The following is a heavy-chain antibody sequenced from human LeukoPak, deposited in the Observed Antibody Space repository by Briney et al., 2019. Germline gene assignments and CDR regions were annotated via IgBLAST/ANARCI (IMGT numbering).Heavy chain of an antibody. CDR2: ISSSSSYI. V-gene: IGHV3-21*01. CDR3: ARGGFFDWSYGMDV. J-gene: IGHJ6*02. CDR1: GFTFSSYS. Sequence: PGGSLRLSCAASGFTFSSYSMNWVRQAPGKGLEWVSSISSSSSYIYYADSVKGRFTISRENAKNSLYLQMNSLRAGDTAVYYCARGGFFDWSYGMDVWGQGTTVTVSS. D-gene: IGHD3-9*01.